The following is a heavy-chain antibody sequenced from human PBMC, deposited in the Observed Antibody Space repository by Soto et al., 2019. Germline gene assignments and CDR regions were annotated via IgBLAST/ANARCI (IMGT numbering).Heavy chain of an antibody. CDR2: ISSDGNDK. CDR3: AKGTHMVRQYFDY. V-gene: IGHV3-30*18. J-gene: IGHJ4*02. CDR1: GFTFSSNG. Sequence: QVQLVESGGGVVQPGRSLTLSCAASGFTFSSNGMHWVRQAPGKGLEWVAAISSDGNDKYYGDSVKGRFTISRDNSKNTLYLQMNSLRTEDTAVYYCAKGTHMVRQYFDYWGQGILVTVSS. D-gene: IGHD5-18*01.